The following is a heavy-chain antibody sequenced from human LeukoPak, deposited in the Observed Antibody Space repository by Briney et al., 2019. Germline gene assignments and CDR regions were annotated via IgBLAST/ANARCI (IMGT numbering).Heavy chain of an antibody. D-gene: IGHD1-26*01. CDR2: ISGSGGST. J-gene: IGHJ4*02. CDR3: AKDGGIVARLADY. Sequence: PGGSLRLSCAASGFTFSSSAMSWVRQAPGKGLEWVSAISGSGGSTYYADSVKGRFTISRDNSKNTLYLQMNSLRAEDTAVYSCAKDGGIVARLADYWGQGTLVTVSS. V-gene: IGHV3-23*01. CDR1: GFTFSSSA.